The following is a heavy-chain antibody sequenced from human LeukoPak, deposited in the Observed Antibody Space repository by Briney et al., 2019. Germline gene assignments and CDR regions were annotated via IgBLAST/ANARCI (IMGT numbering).Heavy chain of an antibody. CDR1: GGSISSGGYY. CDR3: ARDSHYYDSSGYHGFVDY. V-gene: IGHV4-30-2*01. CDR2: IYHSGST. Sequence: SETLSLTCTVSGGSISSGGYYWSWIRQPPGKGLEWIGYIYHSGSTYYNPSLKSRVTISVDTSKNQFSLKLSSVTAADTAVYYCARDSHYYDSSGYHGFVDYWGQGTLVTVSS. D-gene: IGHD3-22*01. J-gene: IGHJ4*02.